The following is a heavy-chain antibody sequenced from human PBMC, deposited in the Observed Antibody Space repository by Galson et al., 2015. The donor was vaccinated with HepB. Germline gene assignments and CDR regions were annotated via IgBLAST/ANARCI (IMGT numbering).Heavy chain of an antibody. CDR2: IYPGDSDT. CDR1: GYSFTSYW. V-gene: IGHV5-51*01. Sequence: QSGAEVKKPGESLKISCTGSGYSFTSYWIGWVRQMPGKGLEWMGIIYPGDSDTRYSPSFQGQVTISADKSISTAYLQWSSLKASDTAMYYCARHGPLDYYYYYGMDVRGQGTTVTVSS. CDR3: ARHGPLDYYYYYGMDV. J-gene: IGHJ6*02.